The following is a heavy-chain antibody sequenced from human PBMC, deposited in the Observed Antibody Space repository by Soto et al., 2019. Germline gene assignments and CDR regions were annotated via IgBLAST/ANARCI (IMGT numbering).Heavy chain of an antibody. D-gene: IGHD4-17*01. Sequence: SETLSLTCTVSGGSVSSGSYYWSWIRQPPGKGLEWIGYIYYSGSTNYNPSLKSRVTISVDTSKNQFSLKLSSVTAADTAVYYCARGDATVTNLYYYYYGMDVWGQGTTVTVSS. J-gene: IGHJ6*02. V-gene: IGHV4-61*01. CDR3: ARGDATVTNLYYYYYGMDV. CDR2: IYYSGST. CDR1: GGSVSSGSYY.